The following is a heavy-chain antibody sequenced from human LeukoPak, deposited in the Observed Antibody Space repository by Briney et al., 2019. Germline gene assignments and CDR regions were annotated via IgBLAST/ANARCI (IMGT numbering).Heavy chain of an antibody. Sequence: PGGSLRLSCAASGFTFSSYTMSWVRQAPGKGLEWVSAISGSGGSTYYADSVKGRFTISRDNSKNTLYLQMNSLRAEDTAVYYCARVYWVGATGRPDYWGQGTLVTVSS. CDR3: ARVYWVGATGRPDY. CDR2: ISGSGGST. CDR1: GFTFSSYT. D-gene: IGHD1-26*01. J-gene: IGHJ4*02. V-gene: IGHV3-23*01.